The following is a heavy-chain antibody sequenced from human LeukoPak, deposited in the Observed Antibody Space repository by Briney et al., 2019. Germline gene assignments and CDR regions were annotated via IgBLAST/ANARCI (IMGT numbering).Heavy chain of an antibody. Sequence: SETLSLTCTVSGGSISSFYWTWIRQPPGKGLEWIGNIHYSGNTNYNPSLKSRVTISVDTSKSQFSLKLNSVTAADTAVYYCARRTAYYYGSEAFDIWGQGTMVTVSS. J-gene: IGHJ3*02. CDR1: GGSISSFY. CDR2: IHYSGNT. V-gene: IGHV4-59*01. D-gene: IGHD3-10*01. CDR3: ARRTAYYYGSEAFDI.